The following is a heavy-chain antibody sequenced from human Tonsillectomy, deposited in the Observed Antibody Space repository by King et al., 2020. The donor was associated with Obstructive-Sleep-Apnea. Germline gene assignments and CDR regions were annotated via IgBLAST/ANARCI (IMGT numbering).Heavy chain of an antibody. CDR1: GLTFISNN. Sequence: VQLVESGGGLVKPGGSLRPSVEAFGLTFISNNLNWVGQAQGRGLDWVSSICSIRIYIYYADPGKGRSTISRDTATNSVYLQMNSRRAEDTAVYDCAGGCSSGCPGTDYWGEGTLVTVSS. D-gene: IGHD6-19*01. V-gene: IGHV3-21*01. CDR3: AGGCSSGCPGTDY. CDR2: ICSIRIYI. J-gene: IGHJ4*02.